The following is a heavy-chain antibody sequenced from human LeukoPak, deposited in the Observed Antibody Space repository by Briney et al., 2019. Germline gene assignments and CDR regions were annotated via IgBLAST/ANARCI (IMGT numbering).Heavy chain of an antibody. D-gene: IGHD2-15*01. Sequence: PSETLSLTCSVSGDSVSTYNWRWVPHAPGKELEWVSVIYSGGGTYYADSVKGRFTISRDNSKNTVYLQMNSLRAEDTALYYCARASFWFDYSGYYFDFWGQGTLVTVSS. V-gene: IGHV3-66*01. CDR1: GDSVSTYN. CDR2: IYSGGGT. CDR3: ARASFWFDYSGYYFDF. J-gene: IGHJ4*02.